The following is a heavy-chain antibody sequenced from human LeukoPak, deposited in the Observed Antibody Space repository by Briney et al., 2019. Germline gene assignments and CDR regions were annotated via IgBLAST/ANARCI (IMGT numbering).Heavy chain of an antibody. D-gene: IGHD2-15*01. CDR1: GFTFDDYA. V-gene: IGHV3-9*01. J-gene: IGHJ6*02. Sequence: GRSLRLSCAASGFTFDDYAMHWVRQAPGKGLEWVSGISWNRGSIGYADSVKGRFTISRDNAKNSLYLQMNSLRAEDTALYYCAKSPSHCSGGSCQNELYYYYGLDVWGQGTTVTVSS. CDR2: ISWNRGSI. CDR3: AKSPSHCSGGSCQNELYYYYGLDV.